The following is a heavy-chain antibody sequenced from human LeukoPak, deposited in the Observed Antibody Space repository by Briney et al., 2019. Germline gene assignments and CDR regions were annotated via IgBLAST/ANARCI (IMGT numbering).Heavy chain of an antibody. CDR3: AKDYKKYSSSCLLDV. J-gene: IGHJ6*04. Sequence: YADSVKGRFTISRDNSKNTLYLQMNSLRAEDTAVYYCAKDYKKYSSSCLLDVWGKGTTVTVSS. D-gene: IGHD6-13*01. V-gene: IGHV3-30*02.